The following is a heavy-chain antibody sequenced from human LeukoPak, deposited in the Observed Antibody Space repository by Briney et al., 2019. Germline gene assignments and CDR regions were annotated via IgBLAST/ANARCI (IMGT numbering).Heavy chain of an antibody. J-gene: IGHJ4*02. CDR1: GFTFSSYS. CDR3: ARGDDYGDSFDY. Sequence: GGSLRLSCAASGFTFSSYSMNWVRQAPGKGLEWVSSISSSSYIYYADSVKGRFTISRDNAKNSLYLQMNSLSAEDTAVYYCARGDDYGDSFDYWGQGTLVTVSS. D-gene: IGHD4-17*01. CDR2: ISSSSYI. V-gene: IGHV3-21*01.